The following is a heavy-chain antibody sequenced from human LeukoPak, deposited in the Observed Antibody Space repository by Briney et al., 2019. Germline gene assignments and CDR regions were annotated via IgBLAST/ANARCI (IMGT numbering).Heavy chain of an antibody. CDR3: AKGRAKATVTAGDH. CDR1: GFTFSSYG. V-gene: IGHV3-23*01. CDR2: ISGSGGST. Sequence: GGSLRLSCAASGFTFSSYGMHWVRQAPGKGLEWVSAISGSGGSTHYADSVKGRFTISRDNSKNTLYLQMNSLRADDTAVYYCAKGRAKATVTAGDHWGQGTLATVSS. D-gene: IGHD4-17*01. J-gene: IGHJ4*02.